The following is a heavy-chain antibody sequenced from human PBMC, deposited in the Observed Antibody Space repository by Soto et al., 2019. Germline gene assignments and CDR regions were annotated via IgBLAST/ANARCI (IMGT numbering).Heavy chain of an antibody. CDR3: ARLKYCSGGSCLYGMDV. Sequence: PGESLKISCKGSGYSFTSYWITWLRQMPGKGLEWMGRIDPSDSYTNYSPSFQGHVTISADKSISTAYLQWSSLKASDTAMYYCARLKYCSGGSCLYGMDVWGQGTTVTV. CDR1: GYSFTSYW. V-gene: IGHV5-10-1*01. CDR2: IDPSDSYT. D-gene: IGHD2-15*01. J-gene: IGHJ6*02.